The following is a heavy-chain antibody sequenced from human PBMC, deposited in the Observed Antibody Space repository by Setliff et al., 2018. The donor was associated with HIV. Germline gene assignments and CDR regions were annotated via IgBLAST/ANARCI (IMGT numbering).Heavy chain of an antibody. CDR1: GASFVGDNH. CDR2: FMYTDIHYVNYLN. D-gene: IGHD6-19*01. J-gene: IGHJ4*02. CDR3: ARARSDWYNVRPYYFDL. Sequence: SETLSLTCAVSGASFVGDNHWSWIRQTPERGLEWIAYFMYTDIHYVNYLNYRNPSLASRLSISVDKSKNQFSLTLSSVTAADTAVYYCARARSDWYNVRPYYFDLWGQGKPVTVSS. V-gene: IGHV4-30-4*01.